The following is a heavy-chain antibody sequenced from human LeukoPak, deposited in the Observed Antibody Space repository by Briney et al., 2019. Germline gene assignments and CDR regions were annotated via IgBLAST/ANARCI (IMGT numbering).Heavy chain of an antibody. CDR2: ISSSGSTI. V-gene: IGHV3-11*04. CDR1: GGSISSYY. Sequence: LSLTCTVSGGSISSYYWSWIRQAPGKGLEWVSYISSSGSTIYYADSVKGRFTISRDNAKNSLYLQMNSLRAEDTAVYYCARDSSTYYYYYYMDVWGKGTTVTVSS. J-gene: IGHJ6*03. D-gene: IGHD6-13*01. CDR3: ARDSSTYYYYYYMDV.